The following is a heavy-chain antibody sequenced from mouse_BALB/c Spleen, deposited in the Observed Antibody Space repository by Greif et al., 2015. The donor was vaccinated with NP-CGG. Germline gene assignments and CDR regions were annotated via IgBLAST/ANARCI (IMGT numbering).Heavy chain of an antibody. CDR3: AREGTTEGEYYYAMDY. V-gene: IGHV1-77*01. Sequence: VHLVESGPELVKPGASVKMSCKASGYTFTDYVISWVKQRTGQGLEWIGEIYPGSGSTYYNEKFKGKATLTADNSSNTAYMQLSSLTSEDSAVYFCAREGTTEGEYYYAMDYWGQGTSVTVSS. D-gene: IGHD1-1*01. J-gene: IGHJ4*01. CDR1: GYTFTDYV. CDR2: IYPGSGST.